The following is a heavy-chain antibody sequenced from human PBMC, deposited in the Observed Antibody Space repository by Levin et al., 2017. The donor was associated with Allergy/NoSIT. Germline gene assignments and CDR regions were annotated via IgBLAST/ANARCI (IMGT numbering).Heavy chain of an antibody. Sequence: GESLKISCAASGFTFSNYAMHWVRPAPGKGLEWVGVISDDGSSEFYIDSVKGRFTISRDNSENRLYLQMDSLRAEDTALYYCVREIAEEGTWGQGTLVIVSS. V-gene: IGHV3-30-3*01. J-gene: IGHJ4*02. D-gene: IGHD1-1*01. CDR3: VREIAEEGT. CDR1: GFTFSNYA. CDR2: ISDDGSSE.